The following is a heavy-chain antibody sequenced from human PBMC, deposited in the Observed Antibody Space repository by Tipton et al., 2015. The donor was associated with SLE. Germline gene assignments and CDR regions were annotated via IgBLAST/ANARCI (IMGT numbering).Heavy chain of an antibody. V-gene: IGHV6-1*01. CDR2: TLYRSKWYN. CDR3: AREVAGTGCFEI. J-gene: IGHJ3*02. Sequence: VKPSQTLSLTCAIFGDRVSSNTAAWNWIRQSPSRGLEWLGRTLYRSKWYNDYAVSVKSRITISPDTSKNQFSLHLNSLTPEDTAVYYCAREVAGTGCFEIWGEGTMVTVSS. CDR1: GDRVSSNTAA. D-gene: IGHD6-19*01.